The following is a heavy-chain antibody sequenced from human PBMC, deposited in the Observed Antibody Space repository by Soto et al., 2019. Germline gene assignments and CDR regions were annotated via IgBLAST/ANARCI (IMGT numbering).Heavy chain of an antibody. D-gene: IGHD3-22*01. V-gene: IGHV3-9*01. CDR2: ISWNSGTI. CDR3: AKSSGGYYDSSGYYNYYYGMDV. Sequence: TGGSLRLSCAASGFTFDDYAMHWVRQAPGKGLEWVSGISWNSGTIGYADSVKGRFTISRDNAKNSLYLQMNSLRAEDTALYCCAKSSGGYYDSSGYYNYYYGMDVWGQGTTVTVSS. CDR1: GFTFDDYA. J-gene: IGHJ6*02.